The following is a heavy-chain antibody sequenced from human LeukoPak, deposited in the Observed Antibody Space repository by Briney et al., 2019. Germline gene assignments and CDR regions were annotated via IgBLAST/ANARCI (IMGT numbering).Heavy chain of an antibody. J-gene: IGHJ4*02. V-gene: IGHV3-30*04. D-gene: IGHD3-16*02. CDR1: GFTFSSYA. Sequence: PGSSLRLSCAASGFTFSSYAMHWARHAPGKALEWVAVISYDGSNKYYADSVKGRFTISRDNSKNTLYLQMNSLRAEDTAVYYCARGPSAGGYDYVWGSYRYTGQDYWGQGTLVTVSS. CDR3: ARGPSAGGYDYVWGSYRYTGQDY. CDR2: ISYDGSNK.